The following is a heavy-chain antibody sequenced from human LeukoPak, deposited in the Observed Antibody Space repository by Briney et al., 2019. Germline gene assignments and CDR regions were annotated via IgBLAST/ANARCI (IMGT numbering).Heavy chain of an antibody. D-gene: IGHD3-10*01. CDR3: ARDPITMVRGVTLSY. J-gene: IGHJ4*02. Sequence: GGSLRLSCAASGFTFSSYSMNWVRQAPGKGLEWVSSISSSSYIYYADSVKGRFTISRDNAKNPLYLQMNSLRAEDTAVYYCARDPITMVRGVTLSYWGQGTLVTVSS. CDR2: ISSSSYI. CDR1: GFTFSSYS. V-gene: IGHV3-21*01.